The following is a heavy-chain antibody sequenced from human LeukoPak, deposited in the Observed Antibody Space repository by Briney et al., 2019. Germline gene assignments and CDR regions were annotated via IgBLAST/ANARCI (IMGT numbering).Heavy chain of an antibody. D-gene: IGHD2-2*01. J-gene: IGHJ4*02. CDR2: IYYSGST. CDR3: ARQYCSSTSCSPHFDY. CDR1: GGSISSYY. V-gene: IGHV4-59*08. Sequence: SETLSLTCTVSGGSISSYYWSWIRQPPGKGLEWIGYIYYSGSTNYNPSLKSRVTISVDTSKNQFSLKLSSVTAADTAVYYCARQYCSSTSCSPHFDYWGQGPLVTVSS.